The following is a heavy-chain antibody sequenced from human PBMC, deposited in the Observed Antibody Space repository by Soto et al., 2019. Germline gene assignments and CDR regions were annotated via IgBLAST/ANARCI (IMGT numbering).Heavy chain of an antibody. J-gene: IGHJ5*02. D-gene: IGHD2-2*01. CDR2: IIPIFGTA. CDR1: GGTFSSYA. Sequence: QVQLVQSGAEVKKPGSSVKVSCKASGGTFSSYAISWVRQAPGQGLEWMGGIIPIFGTANYAQKFQGRVTITADESTSTAYMELSSLRSEDTAVYYCARDHLGYRSSTSCHHMGWFDPWGQGTLVTVSS. CDR3: ARDHLGYRSSTSCHHMGWFDP. V-gene: IGHV1-69*01.